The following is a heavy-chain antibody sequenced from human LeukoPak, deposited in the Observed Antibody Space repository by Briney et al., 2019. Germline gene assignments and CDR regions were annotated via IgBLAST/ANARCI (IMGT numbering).Heavy chain of an antibody. Sequence: GGSLRLSCLASGFTFGDYYISWIRQPPGKGLEWMSYVSSSGMTTTYADSVKGRFTVSMDNAKDSVFLQMNSMTAEDTAVYYCARGQVSYAINNGLRWFDPWGQGTLVTVSS. CDR3: ARGQVSYAINNGLRWFDP. CDR2: VSSSGMTT. CDR1: GFTFGDYY. J-gene: IGHJ5*02. D-gene: IGHD3-16*01. V-gene: IGHV3-11*01.